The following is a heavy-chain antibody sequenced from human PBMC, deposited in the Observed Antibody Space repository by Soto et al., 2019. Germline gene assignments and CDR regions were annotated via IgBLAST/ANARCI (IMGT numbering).Heavy chain of an antibody. J-gene: IGHJ3*02. CDR3: ALDYSSPFHPTAAFDI. CDR1: GYTFTSYG. Sequence: GASVKVSCKASGYTFTSYGISWVRQATGQGLEWMGWISAYNGNTNYAQKLQGRVTMTTDTPTSTAYMELRSLRSVDTAVYYCALDYSSPFHPTAAFDISSQGTMVPVSS. D-gene: IGHD6-13*01. CDR2: ISAYNGNT. V-gene: IGHV1-18*01.